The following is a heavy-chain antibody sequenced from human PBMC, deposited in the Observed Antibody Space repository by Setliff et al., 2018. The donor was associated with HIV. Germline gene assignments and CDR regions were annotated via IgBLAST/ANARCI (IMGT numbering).Heavy chain of an antibody. CDR1: GFSLSDYY. CDR3: VRAAAGLDV. CDR2: TRNRANNYIT. J-gene: IGHJ4*02. Sequence: HPGGSLRLSCAVSGFSLSDYYMDWVRQAPGKGLEWVGRTRNRANNYITDYATSVQGRFTISRDYSKDSLFLQMDNLETEDTAVYYCVRAAAGLDVWSQGIRVTVS. V-gene: IGHV3-72*01.